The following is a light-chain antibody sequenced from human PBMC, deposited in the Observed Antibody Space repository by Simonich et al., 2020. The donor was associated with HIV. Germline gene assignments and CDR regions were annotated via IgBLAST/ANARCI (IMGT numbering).Light chain of an antibody. V-gene: IGKV4-1*01. CDR1: QIVLYSSNNKNY. Sequence: DIVMTQSPNSLAVSLGERATINCKSSQIVLYSSNNKNYLAWYQQKPGQPPKLLIYWASTRESGVPDRFSGSGSGTDFTLTISSLQAEDVAVYYCQQYYGTPITFGQGTRLEI. J-gene: IGKJ5*01. CDR2: WAS. CDR3: QQYYGTPIT.